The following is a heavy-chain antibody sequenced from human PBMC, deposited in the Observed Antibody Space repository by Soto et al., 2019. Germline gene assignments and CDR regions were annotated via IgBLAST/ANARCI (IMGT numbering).Heavy chain of an antibody. CDR2: MFYSGLT. Sequence: SETLSLTCSVSGYSVTSSDYYWAWIRQPPGKGLEWIGSMFYSGLTYYNPSLKSRVTLSVDTSKNQFSVRLDSVTAADTAVYYCAPLSVSLSGPYGIHVWGQGTTVTVS. CDR3: APLSVSLSGPYGIHV. J-gene: IGHJ6*02. V-gene: IGHV4-39*01. CDR1: GYSVTSSDYY. D-gene: IGHD2-15*01.